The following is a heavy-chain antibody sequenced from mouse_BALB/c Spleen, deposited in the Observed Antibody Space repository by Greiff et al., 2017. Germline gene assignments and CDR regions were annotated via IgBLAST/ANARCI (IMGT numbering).Heavy chain of an antibody. CDR1: GFTFSDYY. V-gene: IGHV5-4*02. J-gene: IGHJ3*01. CDR3: ARAGDYVPFAY. D-gene: IGHD2-4*01. Sequence: EVMLVESGGGLVKPGGSLKLSCAASGFTFSDYYMYWVRQTPEKRLEWVATISDGGSYTYYPDSVKGRFTISRDNAKNNLYLQMSSLKSKDTAMYYCARAGDYVPFAYWGQGTLVTVSA. CDR2: ISDGGSYT.